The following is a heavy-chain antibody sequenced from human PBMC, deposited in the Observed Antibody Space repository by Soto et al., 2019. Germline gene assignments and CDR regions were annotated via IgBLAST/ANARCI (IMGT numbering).Heavy chain of an antibody. CDR3: TRDQVPEYSSSITYYYYSSMDV. CDR2: IRSKAYGGTT. Sequence: GGSLSLSCTASGFTFGDYAMSWFRQAPGKGLEWVGFIRSKAYGGTTEYAASVKGRFTISRDDSKSIAYLQMNSLKTEDTAVYYCTRDQVPEYSSSITYYYYSSMDVWGQGTRVTVS. D-gene: IGHD6-6*01. J-gene: IGHJ6*02. V-gene: IGHV3-49*03. CDR1: GFTFGDYA.